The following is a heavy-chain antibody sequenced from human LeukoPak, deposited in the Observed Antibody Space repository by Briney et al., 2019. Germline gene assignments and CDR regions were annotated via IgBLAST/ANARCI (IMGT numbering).Heavy chain of an antibody. J-gene: IGHJ5*02. CDR2: IKQDGSEE. CDR3: ARDQTGITVAATGWFDP. Sequence: GGSLRLSCAASGFTFSTYWMSWVRQAPGKGLEWVANIKQDGSEEYYVDSVKGRFTISRDNAKNSLYLQMNSLRAEDTAMYYCARDQTGITVAATGWFDPWGQGTLVTVSS. CDR1: GFTFSTYW. V-gene: IGHV3-7*01. D-gene: IGHD6-19*01.